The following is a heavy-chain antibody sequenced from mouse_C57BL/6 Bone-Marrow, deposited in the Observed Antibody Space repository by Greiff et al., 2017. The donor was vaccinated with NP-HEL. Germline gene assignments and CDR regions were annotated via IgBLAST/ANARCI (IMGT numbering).Heavy chain of an antibody. D-gene: IGHD2-2*01. J-gene: IGHJ3*01. V-gene: IGHV1-64*01. CDR3: ARSAIYGYGAY. CDR1: GYTFTSYW. Sequence: QVQLQQPGAELVKPGASVKLSCKASGYTFTSYWMHWVKQRPGQGLEWIGMIHPNSGSTNYNEKFKSKATLTVDKSSSTAYMQLSSLTSEDSAGYYCARSAIYGYGAYWGQGTLVTVSA. CDR2: IHPNSGST.